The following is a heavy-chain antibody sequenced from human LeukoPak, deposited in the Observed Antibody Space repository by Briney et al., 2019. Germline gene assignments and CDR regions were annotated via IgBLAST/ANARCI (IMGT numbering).Heavy chain of an antibody. D-gene: IGHD4-23*01. CDR2: ISGSGDST. CDR1: GFTFSSVA. Sequence: GGSLRLSCAVSGFTFSSVAMSWGRPAPGKGLEWVSAISGSGDSTYYADSVKGRFTISRDNSKNTLYLQMNSLRGEDTAIYYCAKDRWDYWGQGTLVTVSS. J-gene: IGHJ4*02. V-gene: IGHV3-23*01. CDR3: AKDRWDY.